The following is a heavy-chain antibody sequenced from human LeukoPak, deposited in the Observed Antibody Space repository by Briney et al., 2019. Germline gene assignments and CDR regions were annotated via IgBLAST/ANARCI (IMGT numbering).Heavy chain of an antibody. CDR3: ARGENSGYDYVWFDP. J-gene: IGHJ5*02. CDR1: GYTFTGYY. D-gene: IGHD5-12*01. Sequence: GASVKVSCKASGYTFTGYYMHWVRQAPGQGLEWMGWINPNSGGTNHAQKFQGRVTMTRDTSISTAYMELSRLRSDDTAVYYCARGENSGYDYVWFDPWGQGTLVTVSS. V-gene: IGHV1-2*02. CDR2: INPNSGGT.